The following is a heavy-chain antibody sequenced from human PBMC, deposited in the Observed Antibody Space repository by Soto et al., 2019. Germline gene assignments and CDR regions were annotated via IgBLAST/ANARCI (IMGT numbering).Heavy chain of an antibody. V-gene: IGHV4-30-4*01. D-gene: IGHD3-10*01. Sequence: QVQLQESGPGLVKPSQTLSLTCTVSGGSISSGDYYWSWIRQPPGKGLEWIGYIYYSGSTYYNPSLKSRVTISVDTSKNPFSLKLSSVTAADTAVYYCARERITMVRGVIGYYGMDVWGQGTTVTVSS. CDR1: GGSISSGDYY. J-gene: IGHJ6*02. CDR3: ARERITMVRGVIGYYGMDV. CDR2: IYYSGST.